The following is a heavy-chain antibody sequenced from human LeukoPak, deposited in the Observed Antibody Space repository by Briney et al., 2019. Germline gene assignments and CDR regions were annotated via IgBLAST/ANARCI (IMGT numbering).Heavy chain of an antibody. V-gene: IGHV4-59*12. CDR3: ARDFGLIVVVAAFDI. Sequence: SETLSLTCTVSGGSISSYYWSWIRQPPGKGLEWIGYIYYSGSTNYNPSLKSRVTISVDTSKNQFSLKLSSVTAADTAVYYCARDFGLIVVVAAFDIWGQGTMVTVSS. CDR1: GGSISSYY. CDR2: IYYSGST. J-gene: IGHJ3*02. D-gene: IGHD3-22*01.